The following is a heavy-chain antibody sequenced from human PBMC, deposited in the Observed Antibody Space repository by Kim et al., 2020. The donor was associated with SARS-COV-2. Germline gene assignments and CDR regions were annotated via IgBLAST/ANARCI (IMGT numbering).Heavy chain of an antibody. Sequence: ASVKVSCKTSGCTFTHYAMHWVRQAPGQRLEWMGYISGDNGDTKYSQKFQGRVTITRDTSATTAYMELSSLTSEDTAVYYCARGAGGYAGYILDDWGQGT. D-gene: IGHD3-22*01. CDR1: GCTFTHYA. CDR2: ISGDNGDT. J-gene: IGHJ4*02. V-gene: IGHV1-3*01. CDR3: ARGAGGYAGYILDD.